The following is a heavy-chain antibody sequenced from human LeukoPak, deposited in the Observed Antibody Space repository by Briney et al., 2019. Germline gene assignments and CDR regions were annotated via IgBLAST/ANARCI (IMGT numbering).Heavy chain of an antibody. CDR3: ATVAPEDYYFDY. J-gene: IGHJ4*02. D-gene: IGHD3/OR15-3a*01. CDR2: FDPEDGET. CDR1: GYTLTELS. V-gene: IGHV1-24*01. Sequence: ASVKVSCKVSGYTLTELSMHWVRQAPGKGLEWMGGFDPEDGETIYAQKFQGRVAMTEDTSTDTAYMELSSLRSEDTAVYNCATVAPEDYYFDYWGQGTLVTVSS.